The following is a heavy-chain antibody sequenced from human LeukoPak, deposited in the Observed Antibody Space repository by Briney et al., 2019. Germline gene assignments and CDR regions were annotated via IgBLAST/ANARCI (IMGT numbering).Heavy chain of an antibody. Sequence: ASVKVSCKASGYTFTSYDINWVRQATGQGLEWMGWMNPNSGNTGYAQKFQGRVTITTDESTSTAYMELSSLRSEDTAVYYCARESVGYGVRYYFDYWGQGTLVTVSS. CDR1: GYTFTSYD. CDR3: ARESVGYGVRYYFDY. CDR2: MNPNSGNT. V-gene: IGHV1-8*03. D-gene: IGHD4-17*01. J-gene: IGHJ4*02.